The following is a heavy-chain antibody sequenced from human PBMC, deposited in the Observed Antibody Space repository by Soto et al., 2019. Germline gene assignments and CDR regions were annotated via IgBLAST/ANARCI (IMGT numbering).Heavy chain of an antibody. CDR1: GYTLTELS. CDR2: FDPEDGET. V-gene: IGHV1-24*01. Sequence: GASVKVSCKVSGYTLTELSMHWVRQAPGKGLEWMGGFDPEDGETIYAQKFQGRVTMTEDTSTDTAYMELSSLRSDDTAVYYCATVMVGATPYRYYYCMDVWGQGTTVTVSS. J-gene: IGHJ6*02. D-gene: IGHD1-26*01. CDR3: ATVMVGATPYRYYYCMDV.